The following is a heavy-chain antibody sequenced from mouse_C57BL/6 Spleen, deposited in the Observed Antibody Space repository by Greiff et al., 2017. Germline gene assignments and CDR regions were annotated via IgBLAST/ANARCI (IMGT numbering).Heavy chain of an antibody. CDR3: TRRGDYYGSSSDY. V-gene: IGHV1-15*01. CDR1: GYTFTDYE. CDR2: IDPETGGT. D-gene: IGHD1-1*01. J-gene: IGHJ2*01. Sequence: QVQLKQSGAELVRPGASVTLSCKASGYTFTDYEMHWVKQTPVHGLEWIGAIDPETGGTAYNQKFKGKAILTADKSSSTAYMELRSLTSEDSAVYYCTRRGDYYGSSSDYWGQGTTLTVSS.